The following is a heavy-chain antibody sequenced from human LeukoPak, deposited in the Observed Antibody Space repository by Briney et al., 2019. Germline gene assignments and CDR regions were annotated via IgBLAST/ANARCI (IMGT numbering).Heavy chain of an antibody. D-gene: IGHD6-13*01. CDR2: ISPYNGHT. V-gene: IGHV1-18*01. Sequence: ASVKVSCKASGYTFTNFGINWVRQAPGQGLEWMGWISPYNGHTIHAQKLQGRVTMTTDTSTSTASMELRSLRSDDTAVYYCARDQGFGIAAVKSCFGPWGQGTLVTVSS. J-gene: IGHJ5*02. CDR1: GYTFTNFG. CDR3: ARDQGFGIAAVKSCFGP.